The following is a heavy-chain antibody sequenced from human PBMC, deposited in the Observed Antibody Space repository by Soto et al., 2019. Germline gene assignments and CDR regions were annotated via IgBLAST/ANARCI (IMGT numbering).Heavy chain of an antibody. CDR3: AKDPYLTGTPGVDAFDI. CDR2: ISGSGGST. D-gene: IGHD1-20*01. V-gene: IGHV3-23*01. J-gene: IGHJ3*02. CDR1: ELTFSSYA. Sequence: PSGSPTLPCAAAELTFSSYAMTRVTQAPGKGLEWVSAISGSGGSTYYADSVKGRFTISRDNSKNTLYLQMNSLRAEDTAVYYCAKDPYLTGTPGVDAFDIWVQGTMVTV.